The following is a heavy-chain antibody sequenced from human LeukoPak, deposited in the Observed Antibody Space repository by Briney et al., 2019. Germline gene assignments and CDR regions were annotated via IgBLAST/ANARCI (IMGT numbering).Heavy chain of an antibody. J-gene: IGHJ4*02. D-gene: IGHD7-27*01. CDR1: GGSISSSSYY. CDR2: IYYSGST. V-gene: IGHV4-39*07. Sequence: PSETLSLTCTVSGGSISSSSYYWGWIRQPPGKGLEWIGSIYYSGSTYYNPSLKSRVTISVDTSKNQFSLKLSSVTAADTAVYYCARGPQNHTGDPMYFDYWGQGTLVTVSS. CDR3: ARGPQNHTGDPMYFDY.